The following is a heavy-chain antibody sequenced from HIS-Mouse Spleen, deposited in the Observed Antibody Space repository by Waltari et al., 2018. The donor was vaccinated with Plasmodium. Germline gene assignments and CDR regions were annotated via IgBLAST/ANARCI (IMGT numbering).Heavy chain of an antibody. J-gene: IGHJ2*01. Sequence: EVQMVESGGGLVQPGGSVRLSGEAPGSTFSSYWMSWVRKAPGKGLEWVANIKQDGSEKYYVDSVKGRFTISRDNAKNTLYLQMNSLRAEDTAVYYCASSWYWYFDLWGRGTLVTVSS. V-gene: IGHV3-7*01. CDR3: ASSWYWYFDL. CDR2: IKQDGSEK. CDR1: GSTFSSYW. D-gene: IGHD6-13*01.